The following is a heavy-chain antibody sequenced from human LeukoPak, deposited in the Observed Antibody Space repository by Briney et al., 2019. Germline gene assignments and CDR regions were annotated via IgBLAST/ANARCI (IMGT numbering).Heavy chain of an antibody. Sequence: XXXXXXLEWVXGIXWNSGSIGYADSVKGRFTISRDNAKNSLYLQMNSLRAEDTALYYCAKGATIAATLGWFDPWGQGTLVTVSS. V-gene: IGHV3-9*01. CDR2: IXWNSGSI. CDR3: AKGATIAATLGWFDP. J-gene: IGHJ5*02. D-gene: IGHD2-15*01.